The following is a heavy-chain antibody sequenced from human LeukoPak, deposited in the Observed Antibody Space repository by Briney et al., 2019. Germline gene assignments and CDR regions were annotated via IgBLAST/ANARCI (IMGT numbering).Heavy chain of an antibody. CDR3: ATIGGLGEEN. CDR1: GYTFTCYY. CDR2: INPNRGGT. J-gene: IGHJ4*02. D-gene: IGHD3-16*01. V-gene: IGHV1-2*02. Sequence: GASVTVSCKASGYTFTCYYMHWVRQAPGQGVEWVEWINPNRGGTNYAQNSQGRVTMTRDTSISTAYMELSRPRSDDTAVYNCATIGGLGEENWGQGTLVTVSS.